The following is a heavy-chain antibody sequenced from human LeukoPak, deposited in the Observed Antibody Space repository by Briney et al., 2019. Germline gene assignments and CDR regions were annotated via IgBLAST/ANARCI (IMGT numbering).Heavy chain of an antibody. J-gene: IGHJ4*02. D-gene: IGHD2-21*01. CDR2: IYHSGTT. CDR1: GGSITSYY. Sequence: PSETLSLTCTVSGGSITSYYWSWIRQPPGKGLEWIGYIYHSGTTNYNPSLKSRVTISVDTSKNQFSLKLTSLTAADTAVYYCARDRDSGFEYWSQGNLVTVSS. CDR3: ARDRDSGFEY. V-gene: IGHV4-59*01.